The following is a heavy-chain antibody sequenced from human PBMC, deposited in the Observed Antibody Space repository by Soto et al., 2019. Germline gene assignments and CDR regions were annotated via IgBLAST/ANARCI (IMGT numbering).Heavy chain of an antibody. V-gene: IGHV4-59*01. CDR2: ISYSGRT. CDR1: GGSINTYY. Sequence: SETLSLTCTVSGGSINTYYWSWIRQPPGKGLEWIGYISYSGRTTYSPSLKSRVTISIDTSKKQFSLRLSSVTAADTAVYYCARGKVSGSGTLYYFDYWSQGTPVTVS. D-gene: IGHD3-10*01. CDR3: ARGKVSGSGTLYYFDY. J-gene: IGHJ4*02.